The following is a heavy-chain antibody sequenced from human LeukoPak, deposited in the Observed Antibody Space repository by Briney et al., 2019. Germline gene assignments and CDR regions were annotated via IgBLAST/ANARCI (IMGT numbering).Heavy chain of an antibody. CDR3: ARMALAGGASTGFAT. D-gene: IGHD2-8*02. J-gene: IGHJ5*01. CDR2: SNPNIGDA. CDR1: GYTFTDYF. V-gene: IGHV1-2*02. Sequence: ASVKVSCKASGYTFTDYFIHWVRQAPGQGLEWMGWSNPNIGDAGYAQKFQDRVTMTRDRSINTAYMELSRLTSDDTAVYYCARMALAGGASTGFATSGHGTPVTVSS.